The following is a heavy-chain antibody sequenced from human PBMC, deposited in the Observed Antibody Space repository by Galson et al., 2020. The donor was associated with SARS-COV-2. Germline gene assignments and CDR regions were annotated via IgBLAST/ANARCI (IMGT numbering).Heavy chain of an antibody. CDR2: ISSTSVYI. J-gene: IGHJ4*02. D-gene: IGHD3-9*01. V-gene: IGHV3-21*06. CDR1: GFTFTPYS. Sequence: GGSLRLSCAASGFTFTPYSIHWVRQAPGKGLEWVSSISSTSVYIYYADSVKGRFTISRDNAKNSVYLQMNSLRAEDMAVYYCARGAATGAIDYWGQGTLVTVSS. CDR3: ARGAATGAIDY.